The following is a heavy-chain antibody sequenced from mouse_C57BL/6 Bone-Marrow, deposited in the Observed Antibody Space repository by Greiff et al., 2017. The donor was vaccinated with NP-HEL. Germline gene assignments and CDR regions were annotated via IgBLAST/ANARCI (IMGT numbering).Heavy chain of an antibody. D-gene: IGHD2-1*01. CDR2: IDPENGDT. CDR3: TLYSLVDY. CDR1: GFNIKDDY. V-gene: IGHV14-4*01. Sequence: EVQLQQSGAELVRPGASVKLSCTASGFNIKDDYMHWVKQRPEQGLEWIGWIDPENGDTEYASKFQGKATITDDTSSNTAYQQRSILTSEDTAVYYCTLYSLVDYWGQGTTLTVSS. J-gene: IGHJ2*01.